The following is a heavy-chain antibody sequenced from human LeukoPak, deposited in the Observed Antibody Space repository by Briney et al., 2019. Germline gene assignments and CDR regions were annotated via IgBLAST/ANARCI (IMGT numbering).Heavy chain of an antibody. Sequence: MAGGSLRLSCAAPGFTFSSYSFNWVRQAPGKGLEWVSSINTVGTYIYYADSVRGRFTISRDNAENSLWLQMNSLRAEDSAVYYCARLRRNSDRSGFYYYYDYWGQGTLVTVSS. V-gene: IGHV3-21*01. CDR1: GFTFSSYS. J-gene: IGHJ4*02. D-gene: IGHD3-22*01. CDR2: INTVGTYI. CDR3: ARLRRNSDRSGFYYYYDY.